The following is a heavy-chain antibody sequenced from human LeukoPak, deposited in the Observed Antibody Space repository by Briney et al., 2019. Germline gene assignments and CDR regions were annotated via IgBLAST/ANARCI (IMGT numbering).Heavy chain of an antibody. Sequence: GRSLRLSCAASGFTFSSYAMLWVRQAPGKGLEWVAVISYDGSNKYYADSVKGRFTISRDNSKNTLYLQMNSLRTEDTAVYYCASARAKYYYYGMDVWGQGTTVTVSS. CDR2: ISYDGSNK. V-gene: IGHV3-30-3*01. CDR3: ASARAKYYYYGMDV. CDR1: GFTFSSYA. J-gene: IGHJ6*02.